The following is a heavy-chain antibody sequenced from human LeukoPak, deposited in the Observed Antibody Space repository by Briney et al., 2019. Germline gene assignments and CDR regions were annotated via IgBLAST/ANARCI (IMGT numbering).Heavy chain of an antibody. CDR3: ARVTYYYDSSGYYYVDYYYYMDV. Sequence: GASVKVSCKASGYTFTSYYMHWVRQAPGQGLEWMGIINPSGGSTNYAQKLQGRVTMTTDTSTSTAYMELRSLRSDDTAVYYCARVTYYYDSSGYYYVDYYYYMDVWGKGTTVTISS. J-gene: IGHJ6*03. V-gene: IGHV1-46*01. CDR2: INPSGGST. CDR1: GYTFTSYY. D-gene: IGHD3-22*01.